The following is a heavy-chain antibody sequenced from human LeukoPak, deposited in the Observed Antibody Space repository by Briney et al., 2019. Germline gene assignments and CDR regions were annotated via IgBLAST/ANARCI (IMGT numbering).Heavy chain of an antibody. V-gene: IGHV4-59*01. CDR1: GGSISSYY. J-gene: IGHJ4*02. CDR2: IYYTGST. CDR3: ARGPNYSGYGNFDY. D-gene: IGHD5-12*01. Sequence: SETLSLTCTVSGGSISSYYWSWIRQPPGKGLEWIGYIYYTGSTTYNPSLESRITISVDTSKNQFSLELTSVTAADTAVYYCARGPNYSGYGNFDYWGQGTLVTVSS.